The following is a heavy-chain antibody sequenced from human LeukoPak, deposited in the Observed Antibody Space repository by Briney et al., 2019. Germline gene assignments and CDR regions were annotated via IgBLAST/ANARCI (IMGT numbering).Heavy chain of an antibody. Sequence: GGSLRLSCAASGFTFSSYEMNWVRQAPGKGLEWVSYISSSGGTMYYADSVKGRFTISRDNAKNSLYLQMNSLRAEDTAVYYCATDHRGGSSWLLFDYWGQGTLVTVSP. CDR3: ATDHRGGSSWLLFDY. V-gene: IGHV3-48*03. J-gene: IGHJ4*02. CDR1: GFTFSSYE. D-gene: IGHD6-13*01. CDR2: ISSSGGTM.